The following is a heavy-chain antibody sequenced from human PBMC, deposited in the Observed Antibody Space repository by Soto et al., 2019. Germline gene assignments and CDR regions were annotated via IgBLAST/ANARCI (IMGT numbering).Heavy chain of an antibody. CDR1: GYTFTSYY. J-gene: IGHJ4*02. CDR3: ARDEIPVCHIAFYGGSMPGD. Sequence: ASVKVSCKASGYTFTSYYMHWVRQAPGQGLEWMGIINPSDGSTSYAQKFQGRVTMTRDTSTSTAYMELSSLRSEDTAVYYCARDEIPVCHIAFYGGSMPGDWGQGTLVTVSS. V-gene: IGHV1-46*01. CDR2: INPSDGST. D-gene: IGHD5-12*01.